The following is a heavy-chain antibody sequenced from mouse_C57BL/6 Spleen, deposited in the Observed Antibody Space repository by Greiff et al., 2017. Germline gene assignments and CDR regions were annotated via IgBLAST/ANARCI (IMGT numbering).Heavy chain of an antibody. J-gene: IGHJ4*01. CDR2: ISSGGDYI. CDR3: TRDPSGYSPYAMDY. Sequence: EVKLVESGEGLVKPGGSLKLSCAASGFTFSSYAMSWVRQTPEKRLEWVAYISSGGDYIYYADTVKGRFTISRDNARNTLYLQMSSLKSEDTAMYYCTRDPSGYSPYAMDYWGQGTSVTVSS. V-gene: IGHV5-9-1*02. D-gene: IGHD3-1*01. CDR1: GFTFSSYA.